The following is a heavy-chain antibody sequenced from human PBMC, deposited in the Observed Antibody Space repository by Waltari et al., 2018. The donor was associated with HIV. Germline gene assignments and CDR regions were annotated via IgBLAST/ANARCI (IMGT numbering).Heavy chain of an antibody. J-gene: IGHJ4*02. CDR1: GFTFSYYW. CDR3: ARDGPYSSGWYGSDY. Sequence: EVQLVESGGGLVQPGGSLRLSCAASGFTFSYYWMSWVRQAPGKGQEWVANIKQDGSEKYYVDSVKGRFTISRDNAKNSLYLQMNSLRAEDTAMYYCARDGPYSSGWYGSDYWGQGTLVTVSS. V-gene: IGHV3-7*01. CDR2: IKQDGSEK. D-gene: IGHD6-19*01.